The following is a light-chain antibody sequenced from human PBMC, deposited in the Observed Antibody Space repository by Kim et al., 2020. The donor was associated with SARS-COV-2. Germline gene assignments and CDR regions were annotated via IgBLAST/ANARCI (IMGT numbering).Light chain of an antibody. J-gene: IGLJ1*01. CDR3: SSYTTGNTHV. Sequence: QSALTQPASVSGSPGQSITISCTGTSSDVGYYNYVTWYQQHPGKAPKLMIYDVSNRPSGVSNRFSGSKSGNTASLTISRLQVEDEADYYCSSYTTGNTHVFGTRTKVTVL. CDR2: DVS. V-gene: IGLV2-14*03. CDR1: SSDVGYYNY.